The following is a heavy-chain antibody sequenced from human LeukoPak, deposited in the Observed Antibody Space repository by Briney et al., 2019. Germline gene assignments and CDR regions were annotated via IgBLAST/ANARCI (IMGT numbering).Heavy chain of an antibody. CDR2: INSDGSSR. Sequence: GGSLRLSCAASGFTFSSHWMHWVRQAPGKGLVWVSCINSDGSSRDHADSVKGRFTVSRDNAKNTLYLQMNSLRAEDTAVYYCSRSGGKADLDYWGQGILVTVSS. V-gene: IGHV3-74*01. D-gene: IGHD2-15*01. CDR1: GFTFSSHW. CDR3: SRSGGKADLDY. J-gene: IGHJ4*02.